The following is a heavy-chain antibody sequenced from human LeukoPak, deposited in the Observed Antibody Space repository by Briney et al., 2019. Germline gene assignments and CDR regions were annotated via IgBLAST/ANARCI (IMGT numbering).Heavy chain of an antibody. Sequence: GASVKVSCKASGGTFSSYAISWVRQAPGQGLEWMGRIIPILGIANYAQKFQGRATITADKSTSTAYMELSSLRSEDTAVYYCARGLSTTTRVAAFYYWGQGTLVTVSS. CDR1: GGTFSSYA. V-gene: IGHV1-69*04. CDR3: ARGLSTTTRVAAFYY. CDR2: IIPILGIA. J-gene: IGHJ4*02. D-gene: IGHD2-15*01.